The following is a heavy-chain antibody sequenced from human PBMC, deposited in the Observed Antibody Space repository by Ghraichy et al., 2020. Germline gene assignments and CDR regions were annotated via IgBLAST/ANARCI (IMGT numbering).Heavy chain of an antibody. CDR1: GYTFTSYY. V-gene: IGHV1-46*01. CDR3: ARERSYYYGSGSYYHPHFDY. J-gene: IGHJ4*02. D-gene: IGHD3-10*01. Sequence: ASVKVSCKASGYTFTSYYMHWVRQAPGQGLEWMGIINPSGGSTSYAQKFQGRVTMTRDTSTSTVYMELSSLRSEDTAVYYCARERSYYYGSGSYYHPHFDYWGQGTMVTVSS. CDR2: INPSGGST.